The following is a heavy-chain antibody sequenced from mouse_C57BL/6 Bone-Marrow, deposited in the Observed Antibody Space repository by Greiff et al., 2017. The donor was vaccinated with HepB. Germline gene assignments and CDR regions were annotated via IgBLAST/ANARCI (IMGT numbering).Heavy chain of an antibody. J-gene: IGHJ4*01. Sequence: EVQLVESGGGLVKPGGSLKLSCAASGFTFSDYGMHWVRQAPEKGLEWVAYISSGSSTIYYADTVKGRFTISRDNAKNTLFLQMTSLRSEDTAMYYCARKSNYGYAMDYWGQGTSVTVSS. CDR1: GFTFSDYG. CDR3: ARKSNYGYAMDY. CDR2: ISSGSSTI. V-gene: IGHV5-17*01. D-gene: IGHD2-5*01.